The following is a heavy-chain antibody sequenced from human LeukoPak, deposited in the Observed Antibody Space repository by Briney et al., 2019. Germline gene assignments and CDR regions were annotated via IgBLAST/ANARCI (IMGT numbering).Heavy chain of an antibody. CDR3: ARGAPYYYDSSGYDAFDI. V-gene: IGHV4-59*01. CDR1: GGSISSYY. J-gene: IGHJ3*02. D-gene: IGHD3-22*01. CDR2: IYYSGST. Sequence: SETLSLTCTVSGGSISSYYWSWIRKPPGKGREGRGYIYYSGSTNYNPSLKSRVTISVDTSKHQFSLKLSSVTAADTAVYYCARGAPYYYDSSGYDAFDIWGQGTMVTVSS.